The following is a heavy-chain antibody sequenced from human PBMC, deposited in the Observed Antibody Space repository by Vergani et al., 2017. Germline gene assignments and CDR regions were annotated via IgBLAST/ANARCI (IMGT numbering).Heavy chain of an antibody. CDR2: IIPILGIA. CDR1: RGTFSSYT. CDR3: AGGGRDSEHYGMDV. V-gene: IGHV1-69*02. J-gene: IGHJ6*02. D-gene: IGHD2-21*02. Sequence: QVQLVQSGAEVKKPGSSVKVSCKASRGTFSSYTISWVRQAPGQGLEWMGRIIPILGIANYAQKFQGRVTITADKPTSTDYMELSSLRSEDTAVYYCAGGGRDSEHYGMDVWGQGTTVTVSS.